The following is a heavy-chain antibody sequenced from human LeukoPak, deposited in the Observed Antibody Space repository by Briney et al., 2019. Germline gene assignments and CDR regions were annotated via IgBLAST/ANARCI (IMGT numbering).Heavy chain of an antibody. CDR1: DFTLSPYW. D-gene: IGHD2-8*02. CDR3: ARGGSGSSKYWVF. V-gene: IGHV3-7*01. J-gene: IGHJ4*02. CDR2: IDSDGGDK. Sequence: GGSLRLSCAASDFTLSPYWMTWVRQAPGRGLEWVANIDSDGGDKYYGDFVKGRFSISRDNAENSLFLQMNNLRVEDSAVYYCARGGSGSSKYWVFWGQGTLVTVSS.